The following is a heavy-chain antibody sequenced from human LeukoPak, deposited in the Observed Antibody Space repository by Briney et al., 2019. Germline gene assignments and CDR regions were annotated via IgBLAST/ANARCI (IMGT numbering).Heavy chain of an antibody. CDR1: GYTFTGYY. D-gene: IGHD3-22*01. CDR2: INPNSGGT. V-gene: IGHV1-2*02. Sequence: GASVKVSCKASGYTFTGYYMHWVRQAPGQGLEWMGWINPNSGGTNYAQKFQGRVTMTRDTSISTAYMELSRLRSDDTAVYYCARIPVGTYYYDSSGYYYFVYWGQGTLVTVSS. J-gene: IGHJ4*02. CDR3: ARIPVGTYYYDSSGYYYFVY.